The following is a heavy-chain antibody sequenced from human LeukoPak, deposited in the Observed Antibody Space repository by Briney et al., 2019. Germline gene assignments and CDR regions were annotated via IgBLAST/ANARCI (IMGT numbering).Heavy chain of an antibody. J-gene: IGHJ6*03. CDR2: ISAYNGNT. V-gene: IGHV1-18*01. D-gene: IGHD3-9*01. CDR3: ASLTSGPGYASNYYYMDV. CDR1: GYTFTSYG. Sequence: GASVKVSCKASGYTFTSYGISWVRQAPGQGLEWMGWISAYNGNTNYAQKLQGRVTMTTDTSTSTAYMELRSLRSDDTAVYYCASLTSGPGYASNYYYMDVWGKGTTVTVSS.